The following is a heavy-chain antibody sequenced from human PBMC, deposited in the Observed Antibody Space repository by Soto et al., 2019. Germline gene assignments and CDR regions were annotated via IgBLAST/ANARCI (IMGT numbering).Heavy chain of an antibody. CDR1: GFTFSSYA. D-gene: IGHD5-18*01. J-gene: IGHJ6*02. CDR3: AKDGGYSYGYSPRYYYGMDV. V-gene: IGHV3-23*01. Sequence: EVQLLESGGGLVQPGGSLRLSCAASGFTFSSYAMSWVRQAPGKGLEWVSAISGSGGSTYYADSVKGPFTISRDTSKTTLYLQMNILRAEDTAVYYCAKDGGYSYGYSPRYYYGMDVWGQGTTVTVAS. CDR2: ISGSGGST.